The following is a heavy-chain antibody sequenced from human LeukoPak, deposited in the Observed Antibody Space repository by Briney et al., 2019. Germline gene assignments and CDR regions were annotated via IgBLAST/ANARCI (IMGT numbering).Heavy chain of an antibody. Sequence: SETLSLTCTVSGGSISGYYWGWIRQPPGKGLEWIAYIHYSGSSKYSPSLKSRVTTSVDMPKNQFSLKLSSVTAADTAVYYCAGLVGRYSSGLYYYYFDYWGQGTLVTVSS. CDR1: GGSISGYY. J-gene: IGHJ4*02. V-gene: IGHV4-59*01. D-gene: IGHD3-22*01. CDR2: IHYSGSS. CDR3: AGLVGRYSSGLYYYYFDY.